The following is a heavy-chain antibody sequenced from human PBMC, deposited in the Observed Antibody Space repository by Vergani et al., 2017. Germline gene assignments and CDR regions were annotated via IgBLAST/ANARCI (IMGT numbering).Heavy chain of an antibody. Sequence: EVQLVESGGGLVQPGGSLRLSCAASGFTFSSYWMSWVRQAPGKGLEWVANIKEDGSEKYYVDSVKGRFTISRDNAQNSLYLQMRSLRAEDAAVYECARMQWGGPFDYWGQGTLVTVAS. V-gene: IGHV3-7*03. CDR1: GFTFSSYW. CDR3: ARMQWGGPFDY. CDR2: IKEDGSEK. D-gene: IGHD6-19*01. J-gene: IGHJ4*02.